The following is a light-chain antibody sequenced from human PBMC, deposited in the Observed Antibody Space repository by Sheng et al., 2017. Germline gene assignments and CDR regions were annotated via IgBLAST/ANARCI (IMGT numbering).Light chain of an antibody. CDR3: QQYDKVPFT. CDR1: QSVSDTH. CDR2: GAS. J-gene: IGKJ4*01. Sequence: EIVLTQSPGTLSLSPGERATLSCRASQSVSDTHLAWYQQSPGQAPRLLIYGASTRASGIPDRFSGSGSATDFTLTISRLEPEDFVVYYCQQYDKVPFTFGGGTKVEIK. V-gene: IGKV3-20*01.